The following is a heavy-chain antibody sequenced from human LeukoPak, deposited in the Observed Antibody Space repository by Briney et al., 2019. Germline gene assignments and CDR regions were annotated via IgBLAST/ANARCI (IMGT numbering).Heavy chain of an antibody. Sequence: PSETLSLTCTVSGDFITAYYWSWIRQPPGKGLEWIGYVYYSGSTEYNPSLRSRVTISLEMSKRQFSLNLTSVTAAHTAVYYCASNTGTVFDYWGQGALVTVSS. V-gene: IGHV4-59*01. CDR2: VYYSGST. CDR1: GDFITAYY. CDR3: ASNTGTVFDY. D-gene: IGHD7-27*01. J-gene: IGHJ4*02.